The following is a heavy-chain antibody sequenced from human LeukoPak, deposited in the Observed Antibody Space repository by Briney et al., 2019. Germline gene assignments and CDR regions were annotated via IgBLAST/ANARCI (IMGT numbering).Heavy chain of an antibody. D-gene: IGHD3-16*02. V-gene: IGHV4-4*07. Sequence: PSETLSLTCTVSGGSMSSDYWSWIRQPAGKGLEWIGRIYSSGSVTYNPSLKSRVTMSVDTSKNQFSLRLTSVTAADTAVYYCAKEIGYTVVYYYYMDVWGKGTTVTVSS. CDR2: IYSSGSV. CDR3: AKEIGYTVVYYYYMDV. J-gene: IGHJ6*03. CDR1: GGSMSSDY.